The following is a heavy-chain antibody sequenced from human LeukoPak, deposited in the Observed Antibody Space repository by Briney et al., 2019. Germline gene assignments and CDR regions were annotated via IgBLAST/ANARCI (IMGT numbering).Heavy chain of an antibody. CDR1: GGSISSSSYY. Sequence: PSETLSLTCTVSGGSISSSSYYWGWIRQPPGKGLEWIGEINHSGSTNYNPSLKSRVTISVDTSKNQFSLKLSSVTAADTAVYYCARRAHYDSSGYFDYWGQGTLVTVSS. V-gene: IGHV4-39*07. D-gene: IGHD3-22*01. CDR3: ARRAHYDSSGYFDY. J-gene: IGHJ4*02. CDR2: INHSGST.